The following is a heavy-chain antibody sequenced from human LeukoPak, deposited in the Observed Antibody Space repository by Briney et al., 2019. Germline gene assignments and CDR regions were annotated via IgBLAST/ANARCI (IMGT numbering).Heavy chain of an antibody. Sequence: QPGGSLRLSCAASGFAVGSNYMSWVRQAPGRGLEWVSIIFSSGDTYYADSVEGRFTISRDNSKNTLYLQMNSLRAEDTAVFHCARVLVGTTNYFAYWGQGTLVTVSS. J-gene: IGHJ4*02. CDR2: IFSSGDT. D-gene: IGHD1-26*01. CDR1: GFAVGSNY. V-gene: IGHV3-53*01. CDR3: ARVLVGTTNYFAY.